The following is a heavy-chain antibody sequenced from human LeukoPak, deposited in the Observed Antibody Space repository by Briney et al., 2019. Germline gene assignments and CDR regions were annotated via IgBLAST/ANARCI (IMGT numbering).Heavy chain of an antibody. CDR3: ARAVTIFGAVSWFDP. J-gene: IGHJ5*02. CDR1: AGSISSHY. Sequence: SETLSLTCIVSAGSISSHYWSWIRQPPGKGLEWIGYINYSGSTNFNPSLKSRVTMSVDTSKNQFSLKLNSVTAADSAVYYCARAVTIFGAVSWFDPWGQGTLVTVSS. CDR2: INYSGST. V-gene: IGHV4-59*11. D-gene: IGHD3-3*01.